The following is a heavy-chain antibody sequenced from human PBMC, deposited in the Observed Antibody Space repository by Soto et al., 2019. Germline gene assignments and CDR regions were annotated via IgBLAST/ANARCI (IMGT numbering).Heavy chain of an antibody. CDR3: ASSSSITIFGYFDY. Sequence: SVKVSCKASGGTFSSYAISWVRQAPGQGLEWMGGIIPIFGTANYAQKFQGRVTITADESTSTAYMELSSLRSEDTAVYYCASSSSITIFGYFDYWGQGTLVTVSS. CDR1: GGTFSSYA. CDR2: IIPIFGTA. D-gene: IGHD3-3*01. V-gene: IGHV1-69*13. J-gene: IGHJ4*02.